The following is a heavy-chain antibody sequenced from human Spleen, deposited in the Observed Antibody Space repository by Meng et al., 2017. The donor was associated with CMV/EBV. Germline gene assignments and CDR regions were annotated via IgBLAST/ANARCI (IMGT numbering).Heavy chain of an antibody. CDR2: IYYSGST. CDR3: AKGLRDDSGTYYLYYFDS. J-gene: IGHJ4*02. V-gene: IGHV4-59*01. CDR1: GGSISSYY. Sequence: SETLSLTCTVSGGSISSYYWSWIRQPPGKGLEWIGYIYYSGSTNYNPSLKSRVTISVDTSKNQFSLKLSSVTAADSAVYYCAKGLRDDSGTYYLYYFDSWGQGTLVTVSS. D-gene: IGHD3-10*01.